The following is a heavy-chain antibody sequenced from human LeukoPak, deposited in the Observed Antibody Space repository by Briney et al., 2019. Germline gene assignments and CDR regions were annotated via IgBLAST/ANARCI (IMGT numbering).Heavy chain of an antibody. J-gene: IGHJ4*02. CDR3: ASVVYSGSYFDY. V-gene: IGHV1-69*05. D-gene: IGHD1-26*01. Sequence: SVKVSCKASGGTFSSYAISWVRQAPGQGLEWMGGIIPIFGTANYAQKFQGRVTITTDEFTSTAYMELSSLRSEDTAVYYCASVVYSGSYFDYWGQGTLVTVSS. CDR2: IIPIFGTA. CDR1: GGTFSSYA.